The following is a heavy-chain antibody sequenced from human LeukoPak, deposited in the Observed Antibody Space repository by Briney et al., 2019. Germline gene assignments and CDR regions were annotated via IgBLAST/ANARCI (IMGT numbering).Heavy chain of an antibody. J-gene: IGHJ4*02. CDR3: AGYGDYPY. CDR2: FGHSGTI. V-gene: IGHV3-69-1*01. D-gene: IGHD4-17*01. CDR1: GFHFSAYD. Sequence: GGSLRLSCAASGFHFSAYDMHWVRQAPGEGLEWVAYFGHSGTIYYADYVRGRFTISRDNAKNSLHLQMNSLRADDTAVYYCAGYGDYPYWGQGTPVTVSS.